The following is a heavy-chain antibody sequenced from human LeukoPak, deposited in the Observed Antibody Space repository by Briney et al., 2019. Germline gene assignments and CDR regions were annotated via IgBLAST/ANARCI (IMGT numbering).Heavy chain of an antibody. CDR1: GYTFTSNA. CDR3: ARGAAEGLDR. V-gene: IGHV1-3*04. J-gene: IGHJ5*02. D-gene: IGHD6-13*01. Sequence: ASVKVSCKASGYTFTSNALQWVRQAPGQRPEWMGWINTGNGNTKYSQKFQGRVTISRDTSANTAYMEVSSLRSEDTAVYYCARGAAEGLDRWGQGTPVTVSS. CDR2: INTGNGNT.